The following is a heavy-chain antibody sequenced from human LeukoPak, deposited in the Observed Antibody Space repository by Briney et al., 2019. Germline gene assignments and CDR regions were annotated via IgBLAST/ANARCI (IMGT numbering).Heavy chain of an antibody. Sequence: PAGGSLRLSCAASGFTFSDYWTHWVRQAPGKGLVWVSRINIDGSSPRYADSVEGRFTISRDNAKNTLYLQMNSLRAEDTAVYYCASAPPGIAAYFEYWGRGILVTVSS. CDR1: GFTFSDYW. J-gene: IGHJ4*02. CDR3: ASAPPGIAAYFEY. D-gene: IGHD6-13*01. V-gene: IGHV3-74*01. CDR2: INIDGSSP.